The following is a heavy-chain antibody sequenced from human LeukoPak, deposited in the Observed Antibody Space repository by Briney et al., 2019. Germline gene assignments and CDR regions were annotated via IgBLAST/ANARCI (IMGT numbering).Heavy chain of an antibody. V-gene: IGHV3-9*01. D-gene: IGHD1-1*01. Sequence: PGRSLRLSCAASGFTFDDYAMHWVRQAPGKGLEWVSGISWNSGRIGYADSVRGRFTISRVNAKNSLYLQMNSLRAEDTALYYCAKDISGTTRGDWGQGTLVTVSS. J-gene: IGHJ4*02. CDR3: AKDISGTTRGD. CDR1: GFTFDDYA. CDR2: ISWNSGRI.